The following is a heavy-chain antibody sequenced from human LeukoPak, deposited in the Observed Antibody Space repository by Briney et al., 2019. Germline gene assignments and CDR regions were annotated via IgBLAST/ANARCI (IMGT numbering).Heavy chain of an antibody. J-gene: IGHJ6*02. D-gene: IGHD3-9*01. V-gene: IGHV5-51*01. Sequence: KDGESLKISCKGSGYSFTSYWIGWVRQMPGKGLEWMGIIYPGDSDTRYSPSFQGQVTISADKSISTAYLQWSSLKASDTAMYYCARQGFDLRQVYGMDVWGQGTTVTVSS. CDR2: IYPGDSDT. CDR1: GYSFTSYW. CDR3: ARQGFDLRQVYGMDV.